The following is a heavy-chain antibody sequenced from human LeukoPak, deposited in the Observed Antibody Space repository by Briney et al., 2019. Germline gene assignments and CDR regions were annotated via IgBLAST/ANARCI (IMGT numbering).Heavy chain of an antibody. Sequence: PGGSLRLSCAASGFTFSSYAMSWVRQAPGKGLEGVSAISGSGGSTYYADSVKGRFTISRDNSKSTLYLQMNSLRAEDTAVYYCAKDSSSWYPFNWFDPWGQGTLVTVSS. D-gene: IGHD6-13*01. V-gene: IGHV3-23*01. J-gene: IGHJ5*02. CDR3: AKDSSSWYPFNWFDP. CDR1: GFTFSSYA. CDR2: ISGSGGST.